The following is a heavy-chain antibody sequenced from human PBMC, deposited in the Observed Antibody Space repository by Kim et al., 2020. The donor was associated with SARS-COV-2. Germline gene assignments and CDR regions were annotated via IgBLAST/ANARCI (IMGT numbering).Heavy chain of an antibody. V-gene: IGHV3-23*01. Sequence: ADSVKGRFTISRDNSKNTLYLQMNSLRAEDTAVYYCAKDRIAVAALAGVYWGQGTLVTVSS. CDR3: AKDRIAVAALAGVY. D-gene: IGHD6-19*01. J-gene: IGHJ4*02.